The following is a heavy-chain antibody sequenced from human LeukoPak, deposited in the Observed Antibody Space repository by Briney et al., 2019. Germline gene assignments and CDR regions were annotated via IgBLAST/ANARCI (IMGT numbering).Heavy chain of an antibody. D-gene: IGHD3-10*01. CDR2: IYTSGST. CDR1: GGSISSGSYY. CDR3: ASDYYGSGSYLDY. V-gene: IGHV4-61*02. Sequence: PSETLSLTCTVSGGSISSGSYYWSWIRQPAGKGLEWIGRIYTSGSTNYNPSLKSRVTISVDTSKNQFSLKLSSVTAADTAVYYCASDYYGSGSYLDYWGQGTLVTVSS. J-gene: IGHJ4*02.